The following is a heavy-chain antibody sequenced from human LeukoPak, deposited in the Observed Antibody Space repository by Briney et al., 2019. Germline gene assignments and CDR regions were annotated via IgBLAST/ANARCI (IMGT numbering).Heavy chain of an antibody. CDR2: IYSGGST. D-gene: IGHD3-3*01. CDR3: ARDNFWSGYYGY. J-gene: IGHJ4*02. V-gene: IGHV3-66*02. CDR1: GFTVSSNH. Sequence: PGGSLRLSCAASGFTVSSNHMHWVRQAPGKGLEWVSVIYSGGSTYYADSVKGRFTISRDNSKNTLYLQMNSLRPEDTAVYYCARDNFWSGYYGYWGQGTLVTVSS.